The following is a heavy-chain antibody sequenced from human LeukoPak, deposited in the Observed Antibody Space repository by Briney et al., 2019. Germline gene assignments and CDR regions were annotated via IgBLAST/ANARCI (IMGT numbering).Heavy chain of an antibody. D-gene: IGHD6-19*01. V-gene: IGHV3-23*01. CDR1: GFTFSSNA. J-gene: IGHJ4*02. CDR3: AKLKTVAGTGYYFDY. Sequence: GGSLRLSCAATGFTFSSNAMSWVRQAPGKGLEWVSAVSGGGETTYYADSVKGRFTISRDNSKNTLYLQMNSLRAEDTAVYYCAKLKTVAGTGYYFDYWGQGTLVTVSS. CDR2: VSGGGETT.